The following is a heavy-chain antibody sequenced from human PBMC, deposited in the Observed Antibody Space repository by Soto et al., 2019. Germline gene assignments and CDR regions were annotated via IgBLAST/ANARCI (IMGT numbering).Heavy chain of an antibody. D-gene: IGHD2-15*01. J-gene: IGHJ4*02. CDR2: IYYSGST. V-gene: IGHV4-59*12. CDR1: GGSISSYY. Sequence: SETLSLTCTVSGGSISSYYWSWIRQPPGKGLEWIGYIYYSGSTNYNPSLKSRVTISVDTSKNQFSLKLSSVTAADTAVYYCARGSGLFDYWGQGTLVTVSS. CDR3: ARGSGLFDY.